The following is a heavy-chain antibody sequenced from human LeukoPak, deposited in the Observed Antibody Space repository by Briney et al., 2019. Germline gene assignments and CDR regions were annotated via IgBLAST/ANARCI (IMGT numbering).Heavy chain of an antibody. CDR1: GGTFSSYA. CDR2: LIPIFGTA. D-gene: IGHD2-2*01. CDR3: ARVPGGSGQLLYFQH. Sequence: SVKVSCKASGGTFSSYAISWVRQAPGQGIEWMGGLIPIFGTANYAQKFQGRVTITTDESTSTAYMELSSLRSEDTAVYYCARVPGGSGQLLYFQHWVQGTLVTVSS. V-gene: IGHV1-69*05. J-gene: IGHJ1*01.